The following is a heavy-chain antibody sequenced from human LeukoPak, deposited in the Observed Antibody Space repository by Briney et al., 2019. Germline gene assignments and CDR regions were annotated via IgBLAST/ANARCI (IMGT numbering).Heavy chain of an antibody. CDR2: IIPIFGTA. D-gene: IGHD6-6*01. CDR3: ARRPSTAPDYYYYYMDV. V-gene: IGHV1-69*06. J-gene: IGHJ6*03. CDR1: GGTFSSYA. Sequence: ASVKVSCKASGGTFSSYAISWVRQAPGQGLEWMGGIIPIFGTANYAQKFQGRVTITADKSTSTAYMELSSLRSEDTAVYYCARRPSTAPDYYYYYMDVWGKGTTVTVSS.